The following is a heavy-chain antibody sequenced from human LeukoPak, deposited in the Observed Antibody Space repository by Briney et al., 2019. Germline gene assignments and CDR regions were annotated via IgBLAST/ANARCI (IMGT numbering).Heavy chain of an antibody. V-gene: IGHV4-59*08. CDR1: GASITSYY. CDR3: EGRYLGSDY. J-gene: IGHJ4*02. Sequence: SETLSLTCTVSGASITSYYCNWIRQPPGKGLECIGYISNSGSTNYNPPLRSRVTLSVDTSHNQCSLRLSSVTAADTAVYYCEGRYLGSDYWGQGTLVTVSS. CDR2: ISNSGST. D-gene: IGHD7-27*01.